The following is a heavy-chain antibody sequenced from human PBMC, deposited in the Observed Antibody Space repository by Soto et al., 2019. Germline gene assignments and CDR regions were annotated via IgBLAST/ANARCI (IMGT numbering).Heavy chain of an antibody. CDR2: ISGSGGST. CDR3: AKSDLVATIRGGVDY. D-gene: IGHD5-12*01. CDR1: GFTFSSYA. V-gene: IGHV3-23*01. J-gene: IGHJ4*02. Sequence: LRLSCAASGFTFSSYAMSWVRQAPGKGLEWVSAISGSGGSTYYADSVKGRFTISRDNSKNTLYLQMNSLRAEDTAVYYCAKSDLVATIRGGVDYWGQGTLVTVSS.